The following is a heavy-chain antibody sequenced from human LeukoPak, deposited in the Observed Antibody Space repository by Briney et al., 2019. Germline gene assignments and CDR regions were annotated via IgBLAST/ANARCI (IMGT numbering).Heavy chain of an antibody. CDR1: GFTFSSYA. D-gene: IGHD3-10*01. J-gene: IGHJ4*02. CDR3: AKLGNAYGSGSYYNYFDY. V-gene: IGHV3-23*01. Sequence: PGGSLRLSCAASGFTFSSYAMSWVRQAPGKGLEWVSAISGSGGSTYYADSVKGRFTISRDNSKNTLYLQMNSLRAEDTAVYYCAKLGNAYGSGSYYNYFDYWGQGTLVTVSS. CDR2: ISGSGGST.